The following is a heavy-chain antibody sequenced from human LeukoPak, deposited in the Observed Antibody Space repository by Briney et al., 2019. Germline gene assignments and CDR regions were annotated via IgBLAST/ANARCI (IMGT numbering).Heavy chain of an antibody. J-gene: IGHJ4*02. CDR2: IYYSGST. CDR3: ARLNNFSSSYGY. CDR1: GGSISSGGYY. V-gene: IGHV4-31*03. D-gene: IGHD6-6*01. Sequence: PSQTLSLTCTVSGGSISSGGYYWSWIRQHPGKGLEWIGYIYYSGSTYYNPSLKSRVTISVDTSKNQFSLKLSSVTAVDTAVYYCARLNNFSSSYGYWGQGTLVTVSS.